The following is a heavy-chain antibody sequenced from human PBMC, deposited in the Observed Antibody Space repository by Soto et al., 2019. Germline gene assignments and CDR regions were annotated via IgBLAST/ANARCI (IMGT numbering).Heavy chain of an antibody. D-gene: IGHD1-7*01. V-gene: IGHV1-8*01. CDR3: ARTLTELYGMDV. Sequence: ASVKVSCKASGYTFISYDINWVRQATGQGLEWMGWMNPNSGNTGYAQKFQGRVTMTRNTSISTAYMELSSLRSEDTAVYYCARTLTELYGMDVWGQGTTVTVSS. CDR1: GYTFISYD. CDR2: MNPNSGNT. J-gene: IGHJ6*02.